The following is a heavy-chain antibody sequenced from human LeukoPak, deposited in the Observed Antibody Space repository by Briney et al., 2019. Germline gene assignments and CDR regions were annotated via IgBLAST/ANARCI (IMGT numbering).Heavy chain of an antibody. Sequence: GGSLRLSCAASGFTFSSYSMNWVRQAPGKGLEWVSYISSSSSTIYYADSVKGRFTISRDNAKNSLYLQMNSLRAEDTAVYYCAREGAEYSSSSGHPYYYYGMDVWGQGTTVTVSS. CDR1: GFTFSSYS. CDR3: AREGAEYSSSSGHPYYYYGMDV. D-gene: IGHD6-6*01. CDR2: ISSSSSTI. V-gene: IGHV3-48*01. J-gene: IGHJ6*02.